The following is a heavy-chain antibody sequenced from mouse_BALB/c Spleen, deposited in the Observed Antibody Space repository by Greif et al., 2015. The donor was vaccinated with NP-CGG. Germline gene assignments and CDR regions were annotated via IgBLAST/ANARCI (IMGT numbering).Heavy chain of an antibody. CDR1: GFTFSDYY. D-gene: IGHD1-1*01. Sequence: EVQRVESGGGLVKPGGFLKLSCAASGFTFSDYYMYWVRQTPEKRLEWVATISDGGSYTYYPDSVKGRLTISRDNAKNNLYLQMSSLKSEDTAMYYCARDGGLRTRGFAYWGQGTLATVSA. V-gene: IGHV5-4*02. J-gene: IGHJ3*01. CDR2: ISDGGSYT. CDR3: ARDGGLRTRGFAY.